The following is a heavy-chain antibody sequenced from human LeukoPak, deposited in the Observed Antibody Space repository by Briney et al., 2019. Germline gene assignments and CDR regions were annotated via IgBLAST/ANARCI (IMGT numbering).Heavy chain of an antibody. J-gene: IGHJ4*02. CDR3: AKDACSGGSCYYDN. Sequence: PGASLRLSCAASGFTFSSYALSWVRQAPGKGLEWVSAISGSGGSTYYADSVKGRFTISRDNSKNTLYLQMNSLRAEDTAVYYCAKDACSGGSCYYDNWGQGTLVTVSS. V-gene: IGHV3-23*01. CDR2: ISGSGGST. CDR1: GFTFSSYA. D-gene: IGHD2-15*01.